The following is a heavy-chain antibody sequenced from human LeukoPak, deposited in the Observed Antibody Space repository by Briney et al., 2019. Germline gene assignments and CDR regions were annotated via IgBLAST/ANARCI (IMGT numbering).Heavy chain of an antibody. CDR2: IHYSGST. D-gene: IGHD6-13*01. CDR3: ARYDSSWDSLDY. J-gene: IGHJ4*02. Sequence: PSETLSLTCTVSGGSISTYYWSWIRQPPGKGLEWIGSIHYSGSTNYNSSLKSRITMSVGTSKNQFSLKLSSVTAADTAVYYCARYDSSWDSLDYWGQGTLVTVSS. V-gene: IGHV4-59*01. CDR1: GGSISTYY.